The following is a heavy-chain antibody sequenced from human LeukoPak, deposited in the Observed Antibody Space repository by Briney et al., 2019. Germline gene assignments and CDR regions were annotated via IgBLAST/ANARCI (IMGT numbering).Heavy chain of an antibody. V-gene: IGHV4-39*07. J-gene: IGHJ4*02. CDR1: GGSISSSSYY. CDR3: ARRYYYNLGSFPFDF. Sequence: SETLSLTCTVSGGSISSSSYYWGWIRQPPGKGLEWIGSIYYSGSTYHNPSLKSRVTISVDTSKNQFYLNLSSVTAADTAVYYCARRYYYNLGSFPFDFWGQGTLVTVSS. D-gene: IGHD3-10*01. CDR2: IYYSGST.